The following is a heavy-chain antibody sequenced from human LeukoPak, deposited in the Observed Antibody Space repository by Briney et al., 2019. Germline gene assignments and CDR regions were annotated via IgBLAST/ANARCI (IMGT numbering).Heavy chain of an antibody. CDR1: GYTFTGYY. V-gene: IGHV1-2*02. CDR3: AREYFYASRGYYFGAFDI. J-gene: IGHJ3*02. CDR2: INPKSGGT. Sequence: GASVKVSCKASGYTFTGYYMHWVRQAPGQGLEWMGWINPKSGGTNYAQKFQGRVTMTRDTSISTAYMELSRLRYDDTAVYFCAREYFYASRGYYFGAFDIWGQGTLVTVSS. D-gene: IGHD3-22*01.